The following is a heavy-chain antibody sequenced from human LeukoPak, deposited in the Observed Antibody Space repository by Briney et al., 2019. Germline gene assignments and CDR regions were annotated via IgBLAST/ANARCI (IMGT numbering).Heavy chain of an antibody. Sequence: PSETLSLTCTVSGGSISSSSYYWGWIRQPPGKGLEWIGSIYYSGSTYYNPSLKSRVTISVDTSKNQFSLKLSSVTAADTAVYYCARATPDYFDYWGQGTLVTVSS. V-gene: IGHV4-39*07. CDR2: IYYSGST. CDR3: ARATPDYFDY. CDR1: GGSISSSSYY. J-gene: IGHJ4*02.